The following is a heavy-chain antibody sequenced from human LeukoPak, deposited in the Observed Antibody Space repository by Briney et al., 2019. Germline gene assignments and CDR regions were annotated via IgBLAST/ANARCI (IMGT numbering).Heavy chain of an antibody. V-gene: IGHV1-46*04. Sequence: ASVKVSCKASGYTFTSYYMHWVRQAPGQGLEWMGIISPGGDSTNYAQKLQGRVTMTRDTSTSTVYLELSSLRSEDTAVYYCARGSSSWDYFDYWGQGTLVTVSS. D-gene: IGHD6-13*01. CDR1: GYTFTSYY. J-gene: IGHJ4*02. CDR3: ARGSSSWDYFDY. CDR2: ISPGGDST.